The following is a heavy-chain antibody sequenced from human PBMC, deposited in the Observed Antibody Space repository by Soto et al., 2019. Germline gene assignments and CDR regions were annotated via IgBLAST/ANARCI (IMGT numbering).Heavy chain of an antibody. J-gene: IGHJ4*02. V-gene: IGHV4-34*01. CDR1: GGSFSGYY. Sequence: SETLSLTCAVYGGSFSGYYWSWIRQPPGKGLEWIGEINHSGSTNYNPSLKSRVTISVDTSKNQFSLKLSSVTAADTAVYYCLGASDIYGAVRWGQGTLVTVSS. CDR2: INHSGST. D-gene: IGHD5-12*01. CDR3: LGASDIYGAVR.